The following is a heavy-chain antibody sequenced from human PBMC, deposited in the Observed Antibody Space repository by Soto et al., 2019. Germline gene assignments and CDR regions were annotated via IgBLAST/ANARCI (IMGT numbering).Heavy chain of an antibody. Sequence: GASVKVSCKASGYTFSNYGLSWVRQAPGQGLEWMGWISGYNGNTNYAENLQGRVSMTTDTSTSTAYMELRSLRSDDTAVYYCAREPGHSFGYDYSYGMDVWGQGTTVTVSS. D-gene: IGHD3-3*01. CDR3: AREPGHSFGYDYSYGMDV. V-gene: IGHV1-18*04. CDR1: GYTFSNYG. J-gene: IGHJ6*02. CDR2: ISGYNGNT.